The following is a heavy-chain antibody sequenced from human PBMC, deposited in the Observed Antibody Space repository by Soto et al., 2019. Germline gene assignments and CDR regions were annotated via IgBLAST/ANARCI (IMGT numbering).Heavy chain of an antibody. V-gene: IGHV1-69*10. CDR1: GGTFSSYA. CDR2: IIPILGIA. CDR3: ARDLNWGSRGHDAFDI. Sequence: ASVKVSCKASGGTFSSYAISWVRQAPGQGLEWMGGIIPILGIANYAQKFQGRVTITADKSTSTAYMELSSLRSEDTAVYYCARDLNWGSRGHDAFDIWGQGTMVTVSS. J-gene: IGHJ3*02. D-gene: IGHD7-27*01.